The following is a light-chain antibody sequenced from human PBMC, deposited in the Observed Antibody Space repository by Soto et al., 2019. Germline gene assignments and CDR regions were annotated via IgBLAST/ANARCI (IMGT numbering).Light chain of an antibody. Sequence: QSALAQPASVSGSPGQSITISCTGTSSDIGYYNYVSWFQQHPGKAPKLIISQVTNRPSGVSTRFSGSKSGNTASLTISGLQAEDEADYYCSSYTSSSTPPYVFGTGTKVTVL. J-gene: IGLJ1*01. V-gene: IGLV2-14*01. CDR3: SSYTSSSTPPYV. CDR2: QVT. CDR1: SSDIGYYNY.